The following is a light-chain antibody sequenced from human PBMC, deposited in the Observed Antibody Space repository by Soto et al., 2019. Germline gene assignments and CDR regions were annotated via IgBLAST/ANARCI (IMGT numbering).Light chain of an antibody. CDR2: AAS. CDR3: QQYINWPRT. CDR1: QSVSSN. V-gene: IGKV3-15*01. Sequence: EVVMTQSPATLSVSPGETATLSCRASQSVSSNLAWYQQKPGQAPRLLIYAASTRATGIPARFTGSGSGTEFTLTISSLQSEDFAVYYCQQYINWPRTFGQGTKLEIK. J-gene: IGKJ2*01.